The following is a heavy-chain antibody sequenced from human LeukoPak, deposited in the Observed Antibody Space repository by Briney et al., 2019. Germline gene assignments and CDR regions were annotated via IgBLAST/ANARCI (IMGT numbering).Heavy chain of an antibody. CDR3: ATPGHYYDSSGYL. J-gene: IGHJ4*02. V-gene: IGHV1-69*05. Sequence: SVKVSCKASGGTFSSYAISWVRQAPGQGLEWMGGIIPTFGTANYAQKFQGRVTITTDESTSTAYMELSSLRSEDTAVYYCATPGHYYDSSGYLWGQGTLVTVSS. CDR1: GGTFSSYA. CDR2: IIPTFGTA. D-gene: IGHD3-22*01.